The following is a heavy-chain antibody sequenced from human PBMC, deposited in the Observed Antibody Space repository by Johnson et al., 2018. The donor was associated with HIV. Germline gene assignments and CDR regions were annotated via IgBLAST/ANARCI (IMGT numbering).Heavy chain of an antibody. CDR3: ATEVDAFDI. J-gene: IGHJ3*02. V-gene: IGHV3-9*01. CDR2: ISWNSGSA. Sequence: VQLVESGGGVVQPGRSLRLSCAASGFTFSSYAMHWVRQAPGKGLEWVSGISWNSGSAAYADSVKGRFTISRDNAKNSLYLQMNTLRVEDTAVYYCATEVDAFDIWGQGTMVTVSS. CDR1: GFTFSSYA.